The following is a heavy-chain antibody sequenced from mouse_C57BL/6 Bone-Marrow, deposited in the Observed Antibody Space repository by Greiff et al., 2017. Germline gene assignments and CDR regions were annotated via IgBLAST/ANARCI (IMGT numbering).Heavy chain of an antibody. CDR3: ARGLGRPDYFDY. V-gene: IGHV3-6*01. CDR1: GYSITSGYY. D-gene: IGHD4-1*01. Sequence: EVKLMESGPGLVKPSQSLSLTCSVTGYSITSGYYWNWIRQFPGNKLEWMGYISYDGSNNYNPSLKNRISITRDTSKNQFFLKLNSVTTEDTATYYCARGLGRPDYFDYWGQGTTLTVSS. CDR2: ISYDGSN. J-gene: IGHJ2*01.